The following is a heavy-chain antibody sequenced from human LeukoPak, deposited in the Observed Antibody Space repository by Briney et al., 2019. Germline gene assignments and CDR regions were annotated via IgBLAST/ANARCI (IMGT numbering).Heavy chain of an antibody. J-gene: IGHJ4*02. CDR2: IKQDGSEK. CDR1: GFSFSMYW. CDR3: ARDRSIAVAGTPFFLFDY. V-gene: IGHV3-7*01. Sequence: PGGSLRLSCAACGFSFSMYWMSWVRQAPGKGLEWVANIKQDGSEKYYVDSVKGRFTISRDNAKNSLYLQMNSLRAEDTAVYYCARDRSIAVAGTPFFLFDYWGRGTLVTVSS. D-gene: IGHD6-19*01.